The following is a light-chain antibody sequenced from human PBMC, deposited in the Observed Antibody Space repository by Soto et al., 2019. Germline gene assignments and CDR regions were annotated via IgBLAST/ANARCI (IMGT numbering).Light chain of an antibody. CDR1: QGIRND. CDR3: QPSNSYSK. V-gene: IGKV1-17*01. J-gene: IGKJ1*01. Sequence: IQVRHWASAGSASVGGRVTITCRSSQGIRNDLGWYQQTPGKAPKLLIYAASSLQSGVPSRFSGSGSVTETTLPIRTLQPEDFASYHCQPSNSYSKFGQGTKVAIK. CDR2: AAS.